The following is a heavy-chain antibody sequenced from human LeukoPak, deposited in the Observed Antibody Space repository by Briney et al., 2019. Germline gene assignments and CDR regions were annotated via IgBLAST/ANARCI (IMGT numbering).Heavy chain of an antibody. CDR2: IYSDGKT. CDR1: GFTDSTNY. CDR3: ARFHSGDDF. Sequence: PWGSLRLSCAASGFTDSTNYMSWDRQAPGKGLEWVAVIYSDGKTYYADSVKGRFTISRDNSKNTLWLQMNSLRADDPAVYYCARFHSGDDFWGQGTLVTVSS. J-gene: IGHJ1*01. D-gene: IGHD5-12*01. V-gene: IGHV3-53*01.